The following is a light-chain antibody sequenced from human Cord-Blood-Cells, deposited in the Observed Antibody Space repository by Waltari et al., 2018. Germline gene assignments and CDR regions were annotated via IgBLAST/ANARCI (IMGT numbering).Light chain of an antibody. CDR2: GKN. V-gene: IGLV3-19*01. CDR3: NSRDSSGNHYV. Sequence: SELTQDPAVSVAFGQTVRLTCQGDSVRSYYASRYQQKPGPAPVLVIYGKNNRPSGIPDRFSGSSSGNTASLTITGAQAEDEADYYCNSRDSSGNHYVFGTGTKVTVL. CDR1: SVRSYY. J-gene: IGLJ1*01.